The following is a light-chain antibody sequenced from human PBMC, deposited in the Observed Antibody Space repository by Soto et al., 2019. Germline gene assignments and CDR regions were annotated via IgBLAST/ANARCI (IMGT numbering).Light chain of an antibody. V-gene: IGKV1-5*03. CDR2: KAS. CDR3: QQYNSYPT. J-gene: IGKJ5*01. CDR1: QSISSW. Sequence: DIDMTESPSTITASVGDSVTITCRASQSISSWLAWYQQKPGKAPKVLIYKASSLESGVPSRFSGSGSGTEFTLTISSLQPDDFATYYCQQYNSYPTFGQGTRLEIK.